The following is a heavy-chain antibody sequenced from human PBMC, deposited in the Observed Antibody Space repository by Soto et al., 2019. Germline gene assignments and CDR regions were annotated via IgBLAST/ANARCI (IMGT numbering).Heavy chain of an antibody. V-gene: IGHV1-3*01. J-gene: IGHJ6*02. CDR3: ARGFSPYYYYGMDV. CDR2: INAGNGNT. Sequence: GASVKVSCKASGYTFTIYAMHLVRQAPGQRLEWMGWINAGNGNTKYSQRFQGRVTITRDTSASTAYMELSSLRSEDTAVYYCARGFSPYYYYGMDVWGQGTTVTVSS. CDR1: GYTFTIYA.